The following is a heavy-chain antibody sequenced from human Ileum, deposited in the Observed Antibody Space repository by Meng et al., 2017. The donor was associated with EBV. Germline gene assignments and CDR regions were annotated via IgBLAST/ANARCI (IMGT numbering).Heavy chain of an antibody. Sequence: QVQLQGWGQGRVKPSVTRALTCPVSGDSISIDIWWSWVRQPPGKGLEWIGEVYHRGDTNYNPSLKSRVDISVDKSKNQFYLSLFSVTAADTAVYYCGRDQGRELINHWGQGTLVTVSS. CDR2: VYHRGDT. J-gene: IGHJ4*02. D-gene: IGHD1-7*01. CDR3: GRDQGRELINH. V-gene: IGHV4-4*02. CDR1: GDSISIDIW.